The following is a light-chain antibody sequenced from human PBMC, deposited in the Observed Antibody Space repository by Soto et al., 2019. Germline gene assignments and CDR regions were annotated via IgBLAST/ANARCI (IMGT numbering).Light chain of an antibody. Sequence: EIVMTQSPATLSLSPGERATLSCRASQSVSSNLAWYQQKPGQAPRLLIYGPSTRATGIPARFSGSGSGTEFTLTISSLQSEDFAVYYCQQYNNWTLTFGQGTKVEIK. J-gene: IGKJ1*01. CDR2: GPS. CDR1: QSVSSN. V-gene: IGKV3-15*01. CDR3: QQYNNWTLT.